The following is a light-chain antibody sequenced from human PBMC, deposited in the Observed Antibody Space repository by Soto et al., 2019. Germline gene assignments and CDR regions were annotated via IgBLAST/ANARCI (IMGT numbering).Light chain of an antibody. CDR2: GAS. V-gene: IGKV3-15*01. CDR1: QSVSSN. Sequence: EIVMRQAPATRSVSPGERATLSCRASQSVSSNLAWYQQKPGQAPRLLIYGASTRATGIPARFSGSGSGTEFTLTISSLQSEDFAVYYCQQYNNWPPLTFGGGTKVDIK. J-gene: IGKJ4*01. CDR3: QQYNNWPPLT.